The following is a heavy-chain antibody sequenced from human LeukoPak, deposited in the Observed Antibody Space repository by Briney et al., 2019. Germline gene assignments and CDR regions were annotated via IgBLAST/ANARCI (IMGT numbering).Heavy chain of an antibody. Sequence: GGSLRLSCAASGFTFSSYAMSWVRQAPGKGLEWVSAISGSGGSTYYADSVKGRFTISRDNSENTLYLQMNSLRAEDTAVYYCARSLFPSGIAVAGAPSVYWGQGTLVTVSS. CDR2: ISGSGGST. D-gene: IGHD6-19*01. CDR1: GFTFSSYA. J-gene: IGHJ4*02. V-gene: IGHV3-23*01. CDR3: ARSLFPSGIAVAGAPSVY.